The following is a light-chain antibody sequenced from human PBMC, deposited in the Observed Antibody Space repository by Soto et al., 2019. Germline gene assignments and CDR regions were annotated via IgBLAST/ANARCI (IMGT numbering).Light chain of an antibody. CDR2: DVS. CDR3: SSYTTGNTRQIV. CDR1: SSDVGGYNY. Sequence: QSALTQPASVSGSPGQSITISCTGTSSDVGGYNYVSWYQHHPGKAPKLMIFDVSNRPSGVSNRFSGSKSGNTASLTSSGLQPEDEADYYCSSYTTGNTRQIVFGTGTKLTVL. V-gene: IGLV2-14*03. J-gene: IGLJ1*01.